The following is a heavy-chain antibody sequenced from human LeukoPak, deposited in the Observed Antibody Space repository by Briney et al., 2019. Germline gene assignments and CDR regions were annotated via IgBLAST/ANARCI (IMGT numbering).Heavy chain of an antibody. D-gene: IGHD3-10*01. Sequence: PSETLSLTCTVPGASISSSSYSWGWIRQPPGKGLEWIGTTSYSGNTYYNPSFKSRITIAADTSKNQVSLNLSSVTAADTAVYYCARRLILYSGNWFDPWGQGTLVTVSS. CDR2: TSYSGNT. J-gene: IGHJ5*02. V-gene: IGHV4-39*01. CDR1: GASISSSSYS. CDR3: ARRLILYSGNWFDP.